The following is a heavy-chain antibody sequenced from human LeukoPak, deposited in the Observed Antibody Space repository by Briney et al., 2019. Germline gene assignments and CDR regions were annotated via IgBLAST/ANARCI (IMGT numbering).Heavy chain of an antibody. J-gene: IGHJ4*02. V-gene: IGHV1-2*02. D-gene: IGHD1-26*01. Sequence: ASVKVSCKASGYTFTGYYMHWVRQAPGQGLEWMGWINPNSGGTNYAQKFQGRVTMTRDTSISTAYMELSRLRSDDTAVYYCARDSGNSMMVGATYYFDYWGQGTLVTVSS. CDR3: ARDSGNSMMVGATYYFDY. CDR1: GYTFTGYY. CDR2: INPNSGGT.